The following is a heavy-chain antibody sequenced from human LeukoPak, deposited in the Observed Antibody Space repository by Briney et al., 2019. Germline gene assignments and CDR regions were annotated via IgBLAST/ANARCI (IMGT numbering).Heavy chain of an antibody. J-gene: IGHJ4*02. D-gene: IGHD4-23*01. CDR3: ARVLNSVPNDY. V-gene: IGHV3-21*01. CDR1: GFTFSSYS. Sequence: GGSLGLSCAASGFTFSSYSMNWVRQAPGKGLEWVSSISSSSSYIYYADSVKGRFTISRDNAKNSLYLQMNSLRAEDTAVYYCARVLNSVPNDYWGQGTLVTVSS. CDR2: ISSSSSYI.